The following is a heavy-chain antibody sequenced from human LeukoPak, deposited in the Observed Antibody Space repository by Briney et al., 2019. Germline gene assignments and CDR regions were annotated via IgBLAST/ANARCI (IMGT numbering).Heavy chain of an antibody. V-gene: IGHV4-34*01. CDR1: SGSLRENY. CDR2: INHSGST. CDR3: GRVTGYMIEDYFDY. Sequence: PSETLSLTCNVSSGSLRENYWSWIRQSPGKGLEWIAEINHSGSTNYNPSLKSRVTISADTSKNQFSLRLSSVTAADTAVYYCGRVTGYMIEDYFDYWGQGTLVTVSS. D-gene: IGHD3-22*01. J-gene: IGHJ4*02.